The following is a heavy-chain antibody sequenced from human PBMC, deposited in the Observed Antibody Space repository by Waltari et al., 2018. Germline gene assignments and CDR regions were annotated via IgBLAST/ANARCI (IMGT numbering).Heavy chain of an antibody. J-gene: IGHJ4*02. CDR1: GGSISSSSYY. CDR2: IYYSGST. V-gene: IGHV4-39*07. CDR3: ARVQVLWFGDPGYFDY. Sequence: QVQLQESGPGLVKPSETLSLTCTVSGGSISSSSYYWGWIRQPPGKGLEWIGSIYYSGSTYYNPSLKSRVTISVDTSKNQFSLKLSSVTAADTAVYYCARVQVLWFGDPGYFDYWGQGTLVTVSS. D-gene: IGHD3-10*01.